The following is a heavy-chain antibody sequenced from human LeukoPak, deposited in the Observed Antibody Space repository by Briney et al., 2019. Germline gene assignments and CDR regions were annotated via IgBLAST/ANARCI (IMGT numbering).Heavy chain of an antibody. V-gene: IGHV7-4-1*02. J-gene: IGHJ4*02. CDR1: GYPFSPHF. Sequence: ASVKVSCKASGYPFSPHFLNWVRQAPAQGLEWMGNIDTTTGNPRYAQDFTGRFVFSLDTSVSTAYLQITSLKADDTAAYYCVRGTPTPGMDYWGQGTQVTVSS. CDR3: VRGTPTPGMDY. CDR2: IDTTTGNP. D-gene: IGHD3-10*01.